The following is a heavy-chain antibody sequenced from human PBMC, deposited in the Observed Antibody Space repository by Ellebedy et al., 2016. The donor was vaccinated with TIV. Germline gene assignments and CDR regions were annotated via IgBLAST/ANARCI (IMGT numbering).Heavy chain of an antibody. Sequence: GESLKISCVASGFTLSNYWMTWVRQAPGKGLEWVANVKKDRSATYYVDSVKGRFTISRDNAKNSLYLQMNSLRAEDTAVYYCARQGADVWGQGTTVTVS. J-gene: IGHJ6*02. CDR3: ARQGADV. V-gene: IGHV3-7*03. CDR1: GFTLSNYW. D-gene: IGHD3-16*01. CDR2: VKKDRSAT.